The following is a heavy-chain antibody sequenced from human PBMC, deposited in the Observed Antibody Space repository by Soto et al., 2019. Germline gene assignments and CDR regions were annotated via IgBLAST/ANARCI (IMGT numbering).Heavy chain of an antibody. CDR1: GYSFITYG. J-gene: IGHJ4*02. CDR3: ARGPTDYHDNSGNYFWDY. D-gene: IGHD3-22*01. Sequence: QVQLVQSGAEVKKPGASVKVSCKVSGYSFITYGVSWVRQAPGQGLDWMGWISTYNGNTKYAERLQGRVTMTTDTTTSTAYMELSSLRSDDTAVYYCARGPTDYHDNSGNYFWDYWGQGTLVTVSS. CDR2: ISTYNGNT. V-gene: IGHV1-18*01.